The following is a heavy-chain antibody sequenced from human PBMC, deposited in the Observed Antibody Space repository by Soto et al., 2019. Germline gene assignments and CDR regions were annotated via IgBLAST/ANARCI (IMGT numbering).Heavy chain of an antibody. J-gene: IGHJ6*02. Sequence: SETLSLTCTVSGGSISSGGYYWSWIRQHPGKGLEWIGYIYYSGSTYYNPSPKSRVTISVDTSKNQFSLKLSSVTAADTAVYYCARVDSSSPSSFYYYGMDVWGQGTTVTVSS. D-gene: IGHD6-6*01. CDR3: ARVDSSSPSSFYYYGMDV. CDR2: IYYSGST. CDR1: GGSISSGGYY. V-gene: IGHV4-31*03.